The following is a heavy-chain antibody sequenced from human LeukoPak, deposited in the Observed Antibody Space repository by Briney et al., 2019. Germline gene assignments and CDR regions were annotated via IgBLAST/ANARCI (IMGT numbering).Heavy chain of an antibody. CDR1: GGTFSSYA. CDR2: IIPIFGTA. D-gene: IGHD6-19*01. J-gene: IGHJ4*02. V-gene: IGHV1-69*13. CDR3: ASSSLPQWLVDY. Sequence: SVKVSCKASGGTFSSYAISWVRQAPGQGLEWMGGIIPIFGTANYAQKFQGRVTITADESTSTAYMELSSLRSEDTAVYYCASSSLPQWLVDYWGQGALVIVSS.